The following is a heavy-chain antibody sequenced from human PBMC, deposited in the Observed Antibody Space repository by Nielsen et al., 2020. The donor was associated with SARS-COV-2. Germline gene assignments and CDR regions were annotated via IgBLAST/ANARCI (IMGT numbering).Heavy chain of an antibody. Sequence: SETLSLTCTVSGGSISSYYWSWIRQPPGKGLEWIGYIYYSGSTNYNPSLKSRVTISVDTSKNQFSLKLSSVTAADTAVYYCASDSYCSSTSCYGLDYWGQGTLVTVSS. D-gene: IGHD2-2*01. CDR2: IYYSGST. V-gene: IGHV4-59*12. CDR1: GGSISSYY. CDR3: ASDSYCSSTSCYGLDY. J-gene: IGHJ4*02.